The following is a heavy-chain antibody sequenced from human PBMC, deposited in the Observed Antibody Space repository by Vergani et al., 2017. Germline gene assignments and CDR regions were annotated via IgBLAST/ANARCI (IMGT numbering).Heavy chain of an antibody. V-gene: IGHV4-34*01. D-gene: IGHD4-11*01. Sequence: QVQLQQWGGGLLKPSETLSLTCVVNGGSFTSYHWTWIRQSPGQGLEGVGDIDHTGRRDYNPSLKSRLTMSVDNSRNQFSLTLNSVTATDTAIYFCARVNTETNGHLYYYYYMDVWGQGTAVTVS. J-gene: IGHJ6*03. CDR3: ARVNTETNGHLYYYYYMDV. CDR2: IDHTGRR. CDR1: GGSFTSYH.